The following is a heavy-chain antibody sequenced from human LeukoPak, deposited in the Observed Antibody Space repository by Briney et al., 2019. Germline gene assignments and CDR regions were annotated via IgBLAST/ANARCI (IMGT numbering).Heavy chain of an antibody. D-gene: IGHD4-17*01. CDR2: ISWNSGSI. Sequence: GGSLRLSCAASGFTFDDYAMHWVRQAPGKGLEWVSGISWNSGSIGYADSVKGRFTISRDNAKNSLYLQMNSLRAEDTALYYCAKDIYGDNVGNAFDIWGQGTMVTVSS. CDR1: GFTFDDYA. CDR3: AKDIYGDNVGNAFDI. V-gene: IGHV3-9*01. J-gene: IGHJ3*02.